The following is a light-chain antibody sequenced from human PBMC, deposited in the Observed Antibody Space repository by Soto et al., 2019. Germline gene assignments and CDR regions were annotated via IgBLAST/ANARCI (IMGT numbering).Light chain of an antibody. Sequence: ERVMTQSPATLSVSPGERATLSCRASQSVSSNLAWYQQKPGQAPRLLMYGASTRATGIPARFSGSGSGTEFTLTISSLQPEDSAVYYCQQYNNWPYTFGQGTKLEIK. V-gene: IGKV3-15*01. J-gene: IGKJ2*01. CDR3: QQYNNWPYT. CDR1: QSVSSN. CDR2: GAS.